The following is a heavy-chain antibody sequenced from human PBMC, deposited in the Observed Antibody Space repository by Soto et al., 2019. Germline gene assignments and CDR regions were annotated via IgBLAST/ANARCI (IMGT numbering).Heavy chain of an antibody. Sequence: ASVKFSCKASGYTFTSYDINWVRQATGQGLECMGWMNPNSGNTGYAQKFQGRVTMTRXTXXSXXXMXLXXLRXEXTAVYYCARLVTTKRGMDVWGQGTTVTVSS. CDR1: GYTFTSYD. D-gene: IGHD4-17*01. CDR2: MNPNSGNT. J-gene: IGHJ6*02. CDR3: ARLVTTKRGMDV. V-gene: IGHV1-8*01.